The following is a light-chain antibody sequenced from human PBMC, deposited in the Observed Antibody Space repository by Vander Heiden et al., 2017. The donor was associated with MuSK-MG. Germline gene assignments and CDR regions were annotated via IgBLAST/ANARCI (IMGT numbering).Light chain of an antibody. CDR3: SSYTSSSTLV. CDR2: DVS. J-gene: IGLJ2*01. V-gene: IGLV2-14*03. Sequence: QTALTQPASVSRSPGQSITICCTGSSSDVGGYNYVSWYQQHPGKAPKLMIYDVSNRPSRVSNRFSGSKSGNTASLTISGLQAEDEADYYCSSYTSSSTLVFGGGTKLTVL. CDR1: SSDVGGYNY.